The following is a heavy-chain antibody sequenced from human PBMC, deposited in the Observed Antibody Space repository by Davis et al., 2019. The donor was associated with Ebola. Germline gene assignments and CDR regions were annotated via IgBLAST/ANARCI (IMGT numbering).Heavy chain of an antibody. D-gene: IGHD6-19*01. J-gene: IGHJ1*01. CDR1: EIRVNNNY. CDR3: VAWHLFDSSGAFDL. V-gene: IGHV3-66*01. CDR2: IYTAGNT. Sequence: GGSLRLSCAASEIRVNNNYMAWVRQAPGRGLEWVSIIYTAGNTDYAASVRGRFRVFRDTSKNSLFLELNNLTVDDTALYYCVAWHLFDSSGAFDLWGQGTLVTVSS.